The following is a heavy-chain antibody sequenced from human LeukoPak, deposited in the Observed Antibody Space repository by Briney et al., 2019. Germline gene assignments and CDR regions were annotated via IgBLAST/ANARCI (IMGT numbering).Heavy chain of an antibody. CDR3: ATRPSYYYGSGSYPPFFDY. D-gene: IGHD3-10*01. CDR1: GDSITSSHW. Sequence: PSETLSLTCTVSGDSITSSHWWSWIRQSPGKGLEWIGNTYHSDYTNYNPSLKGRATISVDKSKNQLSLKVISVTAADTAVYYCATRPSYYYGSGSYPPFFDYWGQGTLVTVSS. J-gene: IGHJ4*02. V-gene: IGHV4-4*02. CDR2: TYHSDYT.